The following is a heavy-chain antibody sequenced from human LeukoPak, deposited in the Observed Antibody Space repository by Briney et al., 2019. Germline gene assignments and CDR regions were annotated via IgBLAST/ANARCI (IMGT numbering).Heavy chain of an antibody. CDR2: IYHSGST. D-gene: IGHD3-10*01. Sequence: PSETLSLTCAVSGGSISSGGYSWSWIRQPPGKGLEWIGYIYHSGSTYYNPSLKSRVTISVDRSKNQFSLKLSSVTAADTAVYYCARHTRAVWFGEPSYYFDYWGQGTLVTVSS. J-gene: IGHJ4*02. CDR1: GGSISSGGYS. CDR3: ARHTRAVWFGEPSYYFDY. V-gene: IGHV4-30-2*01.